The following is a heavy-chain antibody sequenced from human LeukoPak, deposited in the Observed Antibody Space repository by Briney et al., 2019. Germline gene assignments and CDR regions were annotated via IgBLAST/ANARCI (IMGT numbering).Heavy chain of an antibody. Sequence: SETLSLTCTVSGGSISSYYWSWIRQPPGKGLEWIGEINHSGSTNYNPSLKSRVTISVDTSKNQFSLKLSSVTAADTAVYYCARGSGIAVAGTFDYWGQGTLVTVSS. CDR2: INHSGST. CDR3: ARGSGIAVAGTFDY. D-gene: IGHD6-19*01. V-gene: IGHV4-34*01. J-gene: IGHJ4*02. CDR1: GGSISSYY.